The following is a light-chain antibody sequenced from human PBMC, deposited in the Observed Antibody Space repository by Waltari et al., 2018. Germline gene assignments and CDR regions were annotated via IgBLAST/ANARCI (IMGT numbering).Light chain of an antibody. J-gene: IGKJ3*01. V-gene: IGKV1-5*03. CDR2: KAS. CDR3: QHYNTYPFT. CDR1: QSSSIW. Sequence: DTQMTQSPSTLSASVGDRVTIPGRASQSSSIWLAWYQQRPGKAPKLLIYKASSLESGVPARFSGSGSGTEFTLTISSLPPDDFATYYCQHYNTYPFTFGPGTKVDIK.